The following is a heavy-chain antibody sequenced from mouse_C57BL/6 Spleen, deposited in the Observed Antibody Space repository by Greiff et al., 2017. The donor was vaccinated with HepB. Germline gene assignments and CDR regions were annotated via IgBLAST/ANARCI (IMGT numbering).Heavy chain of an antibody. V-gene: IGHV2-3*01. Sequence: VKLVESGPGLVAPSQSLSITCTASGFSLTSYGVSWVRQPPGKGLEWLGGIWGDGSTTYHSALISRLSISKDNSKSQVFLKLSSLQTDDTATYYCAKPWDYDEWFAYWGQGTLVTVSA. CDR2: IWGDGST. CDR1: GFSLTSYG. CDR3: AKPWDYDEWFAY. D-gene: IGHD2-4*01. J-gene: IGHJ3*01.